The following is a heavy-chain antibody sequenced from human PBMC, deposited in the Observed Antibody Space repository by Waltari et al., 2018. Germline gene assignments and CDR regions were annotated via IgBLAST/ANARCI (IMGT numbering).Heavy chain of an antibody. CDR1: GGTFSSYA. D-gene: IGHD5-12*01. CDR2: IIPIFGTA. V-gene: IGHV1-69*01. J-gene: IGHJ4*02. CDR3: ASAGYSGYDWEGPFDY. Sequence: QVQLVQSGAEVKKPGSSVKVSCKASGGTFSSYAISWVRQAPGQGLEWMGGIIPIFGTANYAQKCQGRVTITADESTSTAYMERSSLRSEDTAVYYCASAGYSGYDWEGPFDYWGQGTLVTVSS.